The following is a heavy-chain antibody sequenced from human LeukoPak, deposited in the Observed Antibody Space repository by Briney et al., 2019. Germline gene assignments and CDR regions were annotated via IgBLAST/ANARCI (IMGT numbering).Heavy chain of an antibody. Sequence: ASVTVSCKASGGTFSSCAISWVRQAPGQGLEWMGGIIPIFGTADYAQKFQGRVTITADESTSTAYMELSSLKSEDTAVYYCARGVVGATTGAYSFDYWGQGTLVTVSS. CDR2: IIPIFGTA. D-gene: IGHD1-26*01. J-gene: IGHJ4*02. CDR3: ARGVVGATTGAYSFDY. V-gene: IGHV1-69*13. CDR1: GGTFSSCA.